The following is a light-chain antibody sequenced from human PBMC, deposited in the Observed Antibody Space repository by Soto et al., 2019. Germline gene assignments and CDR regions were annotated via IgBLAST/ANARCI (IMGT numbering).Light chain of an antibody. CDR1: SSDVESYHL. CDR3: CSHAGSGNWV. CDR2: EGT. V-gene: IGLV2-23*01. Sequence: QSASVSGSPGQSITISCTGASSDVESYHLVSWYQQHPGKAPKLMIYEGTKRPSGVSKRFSGSKSGNPASLTISGLQAEDEADYYCCSHAGSGNWVFGGGTKLTVL. J-gene: IGLJ3*02.